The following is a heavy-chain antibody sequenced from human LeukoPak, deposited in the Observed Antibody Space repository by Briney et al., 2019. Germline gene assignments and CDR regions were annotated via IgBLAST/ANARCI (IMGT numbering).Heavy chain of an antibody. J-gene: IGHJ6*04. CDR3: AGPVRGIIDYGMDV. CDR2: IWNDGSNK. Sequence: TGGSLRRSCAASGFMFSTYGMHRVRQAPGKGLEWVVVIWNDGSNKYHADSVKGRFTISRDNSKNTLYLQMNSLGAEDTAVYYCAGPVRGIIDYGMDVWGKGTTVIASS. CDR1: GFMFSTYG. V-gene: IGHV3-33*01. D-gene: IGHD3-10*02.